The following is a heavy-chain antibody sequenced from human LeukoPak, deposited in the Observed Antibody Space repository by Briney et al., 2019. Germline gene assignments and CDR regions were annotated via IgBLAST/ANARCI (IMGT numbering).Heavy chain of an antibody. CDR3: ARVWELLAPFDY. D-gene: IGHD1-26*01. CDR1: GYTFTGYY. Sequence: ASVKVSCKASGYTFTGYYMHWVRQAPGQGLEWMGWISAYNGNTNYAQKLQGRVTMTTDTSTSTAYMELRSLRPDDTAVYYCARVWELLAPFDYWGQGTLVTVSS. V-gene: IGHV1-18*04. J-gene: IGHJ4*02. CDR2: ISAYNGNT.